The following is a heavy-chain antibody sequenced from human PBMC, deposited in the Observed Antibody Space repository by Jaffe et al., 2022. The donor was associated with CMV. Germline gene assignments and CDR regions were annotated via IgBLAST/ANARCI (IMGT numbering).Heavy chain of an antibody. CDR2: IKQDGSEK. CDR1: GFTFSSYW. V-gene: IGHV3-7*01. Sequence: EVQLVESGGGLVQPGGSLRLSCAASGFTFSSYWMSWVRQAPGKGLEWVANIKQDGSEKYYVDSVKGRFTISRDNAKNSLYLQMNSLRAEDTAVYYCARDRHDFWSGNYFDYWGQGTLVTVSS. CDR3: ARDRHDFWSGNYFDY. D-gene: IGHD3-3*01. J-gene: IGHJ4*02.